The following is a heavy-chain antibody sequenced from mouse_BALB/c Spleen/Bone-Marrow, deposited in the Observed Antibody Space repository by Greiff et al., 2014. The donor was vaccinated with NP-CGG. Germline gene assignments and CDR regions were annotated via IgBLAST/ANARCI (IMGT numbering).Heavy chain of an antibody. Sequence: EVQGVESGGGLVKPGGSPKLSCAASGFTFSDYYMYWVRQTPEKRLEWVATISDGGSYTYYPDSVKGRFTISRDNAKNNLYLQMSSLKSEDTAMYYCARSGERYGAMDYWGQGTSVTVFS. CDR3: ARSGERYGAMDY. CDR1: GFTFSDYY. D-gene: IGHD1-1*02. CDR2: ISDGGSYT. J-gene: IGHJ4*01. V-gene: IGHV5-4*02.